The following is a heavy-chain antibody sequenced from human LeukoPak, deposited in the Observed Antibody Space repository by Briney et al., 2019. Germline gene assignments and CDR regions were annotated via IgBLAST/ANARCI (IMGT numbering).Heavy chain of an antibody. Sequence: GGSLRLSCAASGFTFSNAWMNWVRQAPGKGLEWVANIKADGSEKLYVDSVKGRFTISRDNAKKSVYLQMNSLRAEDTAVYYCARDPASPVPFDSWGQGTLVTVSS. CDR2: IKADGSEK. V-gene: IGHV3-7*03. CDR3: ARDPASPVPFDS. J-gene: IGHJ4*02. CDR1: GFTFSNAW.